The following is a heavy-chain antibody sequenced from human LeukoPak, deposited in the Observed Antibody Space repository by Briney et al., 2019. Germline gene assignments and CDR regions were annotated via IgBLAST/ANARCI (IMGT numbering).Heavy chain of an antibody. Sequence: GGSLRLSCAASGFTFRNYAMSWVRQAPGKGLEWVSAISGSGDSIYYADSVKGRFTIPRDNSMNTLYLQMNSLRVDDTAVYYCAKDLRTYGSGIYRLPTVIFNYWGQGTLVTVSS. V-gene: IGHV3-23*01. J-gene: IGHJ4*02. CDR3: AKDLRTYGSGIYRLPTVIFNY. CDR1: GFTFRNYA. CDR2: ISGSGDSI. D-gene: IGHD3-10*01.